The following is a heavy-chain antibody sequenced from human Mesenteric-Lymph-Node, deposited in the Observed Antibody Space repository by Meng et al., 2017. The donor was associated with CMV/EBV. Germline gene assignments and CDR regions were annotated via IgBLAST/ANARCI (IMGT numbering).Heavy chain of an antibody. CDR1: GDSISNSTYY. CDR2: VHHSGTT. D-gene: IGHD3-22*01. Sequence: QLHLQDSAQRLVKPSETLSFSCIVSGDSISNSTYYWPWIRQPPGKGLEWIGSVHHSGTTYYNPSLKGRLTISVDTSANLFSLRLTTVTAAGTATYYCARRGNYDSDYSEYWGQGTLVTVSS. J-gene: IGHJ4*02. V-gene: IGHV4-39*01. CDR3: ARRGNYDSDYSEY.